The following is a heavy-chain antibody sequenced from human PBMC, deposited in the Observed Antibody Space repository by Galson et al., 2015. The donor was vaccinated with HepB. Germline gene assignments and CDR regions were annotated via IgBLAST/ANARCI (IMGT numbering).Heavy chain of an antibody. CDR1: GFTFSSYW. CDR2: ISQDGSKK. CDR3: ARDEPSGSYRFDS. Sequence: SLRLSCAASGFTFSSYWMSWVRQAPGKGLEWVSIISQDGSKKYYVDSVKGRFTISRDNAKNSLYLNSLRAEDTAVYYCARDEPSGSYRFDSWGQGALVTASS. D-gene: IGHD1-26*01. V-gene: IGHV3-7*01. J-gene: IGHJ4*02.